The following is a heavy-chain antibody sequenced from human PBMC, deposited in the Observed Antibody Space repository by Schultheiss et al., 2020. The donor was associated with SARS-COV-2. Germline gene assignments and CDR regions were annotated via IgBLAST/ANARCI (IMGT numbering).Heavy chain of an antibody. CDR2: IYSGGST. V-gene: IGHV3-53*05. J-gene: IGHJ4*02. Sequence: GGSLRLSCAVSGGSISSSNWWSWVRQPPGKGLEWVSVIYSGGSTYYADSVKGRFTISRDNSNNTLYLQMNSLRPEDTAVYSCARDETLDYWGQGTLVTVSS. CDR3: ARDETLDY. CDR1: GGSISSSNW.